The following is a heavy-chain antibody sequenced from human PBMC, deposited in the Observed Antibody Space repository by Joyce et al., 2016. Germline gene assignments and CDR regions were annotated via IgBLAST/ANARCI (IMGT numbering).Heavy chain of an antibody. D-gene: IGHD3-22*01. CDR2: INAGNGNT. Sequence: QVQLVQSGGEVKKPGASVKVSCQASGYTFTDYTIQWVRQAPGQRLEWMGWINAGNGNTKYTQKFKGRVTSIRDTSAGTAYMELSSLRSEDTAVYYCARAMIVVANHYYGMDVWGEGTTVTVSS. CDR1: GYTFTDYT. J-gene: IGHJ6*04. CDR3: ARAMIVVANHYYGMDV. V-gene: IGHV1-3*01.